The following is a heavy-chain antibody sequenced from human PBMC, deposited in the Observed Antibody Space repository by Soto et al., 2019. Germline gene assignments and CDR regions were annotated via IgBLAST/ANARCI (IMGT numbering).Heavy chain of an antibody. J-gene: IGHJ4*02. V-gene: IGHV1-18*01. CDR2: ISAYNGKT. CDR1: GYIFSNYG. Sequence: ASVKVSCKASGYIFSNYGISWVRQAPGQGLEWMAWISAYNGKTYYAQKVQDRVTVTTDTSTSTGYMEVRSLRSDDTAVYYCATNPRLPAANWLPNWFALWGQGTLVTVSS. D-gene: IGHD2-2*01. CDR3: ATNPRLPAANWLPNWFAL.